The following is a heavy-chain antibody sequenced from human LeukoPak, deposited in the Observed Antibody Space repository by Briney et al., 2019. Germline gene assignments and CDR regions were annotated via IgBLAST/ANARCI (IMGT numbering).Heavy chain of an antibody. CDR2: ISPYNGNT. D-gene: IGHD6-19*01. V-gene: IGHV1-18*04. J-gene: IGHJ4*02. Sequence: GASVKVSCKASGYTFTTYGISWVRQAPGQGLEWMGWISPYNGNTNYPQKLQGRVTMTTDTSTNTAYMELWSLRSDDTAVYYCAREGGYSSGWFQGVAYYFDYWGQGTLVTVSS. CDR1: GYTFTTYG. CDR3: AREGGYSSGWFQGVAYYFDY.